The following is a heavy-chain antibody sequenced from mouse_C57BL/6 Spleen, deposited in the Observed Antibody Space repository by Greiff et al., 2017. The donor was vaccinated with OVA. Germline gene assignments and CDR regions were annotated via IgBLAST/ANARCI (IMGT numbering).Heavy chain of an antibody. D-gene: IGHD1-1*01. V-gene: IGHV8-12*01. J-gene: IGHJ2*01. CDR1: GFSLSTSGMG. Sequence: QVTLKESGPGILQSSQTLSLTCSFSGFSLSTSGMGVSWIRQPSGKGLEWLAHIYWDDDKRYNPSLKSRLTISKDTSRSQVFLKITSVDTADTATYYCARSQSSTVVGEDYFDDWGKGTTLTVSS. CDR3: ARSQSSTVVGEDYFDD. CDR2: IYWDDDK.